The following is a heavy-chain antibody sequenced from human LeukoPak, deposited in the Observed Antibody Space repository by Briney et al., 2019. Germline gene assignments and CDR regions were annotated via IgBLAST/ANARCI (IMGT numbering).Heavy chain of an antibody. CDR3: ARGDYYDSSGRPYFDY. Sequence: SETLSLTXIVSGGSISSYYWSWIRQPPGKGLEWIGYIYYSGSTNYNPSLKSRVAISVDTSKNQFSLKLSSVTAADTAVYYCARGDYYDSSGRPYFDYWGQGTLVTVSS. CDR2: IYYSGST. D-gene: IGHD3-22*01. CDR1: GGSISSYY. J-gene: IGHJ4*02. V-gene: IGHV4-59*01.